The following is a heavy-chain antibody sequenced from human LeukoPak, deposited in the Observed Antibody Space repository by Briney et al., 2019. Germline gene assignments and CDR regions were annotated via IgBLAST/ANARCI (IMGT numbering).Heavy chain of an antibody. CDR1: GGSISSYY. V-gene: IGHV4-59*01. J-gene: IGHJ4*02. CDR3: ARGKVVVRGVIWAPCDY. CDR2: IYYSGST. Sequence: SETLSLTCTVSGGSISSYYWSWIRQPPGKGLEWIGYIYYSGSTNYNPSLKSRVTISVDTSKNQFSLKLSSVTAADTAVYYCARGKVVVRGVIWAPCDYWGQGTLVTVSS. D-gene: IGHD3-10*01.